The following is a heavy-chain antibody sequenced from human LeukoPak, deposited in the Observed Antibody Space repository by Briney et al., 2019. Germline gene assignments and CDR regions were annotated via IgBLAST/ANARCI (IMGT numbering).Heavy chain of an antibody. V-gene: IGHV3-7*01. J-gene: IGHJ4*02. CDR2: IKQDGSEK. Sequence: SGGSLRLSCAASGFIFSSYWMNWVRQAPGKGLEWVANIKQDGSEKYYVDSVKGRFTISRDNSKNTVYLQMNSLRVEDTAVYYCARGRLDTTHWGQGTLVTVSS. D-gene: IGHD1-26*01. CDR1: GFIFSSYW. CDR3: ARGRLDTTH.